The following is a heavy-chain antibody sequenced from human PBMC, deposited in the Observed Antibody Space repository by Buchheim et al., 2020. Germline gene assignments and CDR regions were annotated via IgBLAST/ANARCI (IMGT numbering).Heavy chain of an antibody. CDR3: ARGYLNYYDSSGEDAFDI. CDR2: INHSGRT. Sequence: QVQLQQWGAGLLKPSETMSLTCAVYGGSFSGYYWRWIRQPPGKGLEWSGEINHSGRTNYNPSLKSRVTISVDTSKTQFSLTLSSVTAADTAVYDCARGYLNYYDSSGEDAFDIWGQGT. CDR1: GGSFSGYY. D-gene: IGHD3-22*01. J-gene: IGHJ3*02. V-gene: IGHV4-34*01.